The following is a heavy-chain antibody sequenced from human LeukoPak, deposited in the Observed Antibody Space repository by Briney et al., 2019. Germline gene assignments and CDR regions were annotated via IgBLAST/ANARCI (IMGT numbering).Heavy chain of an antibody. CDR2: IYYSGST. Sequence: PSETLSLNCTVSGDSISSYYWIWIRQPPGKGLEWIGYIYYSGSTNYNPSLKSRVTISVDTSKNQFSLKLSSVTAADTAVYYCARRGIAAAGYGDSFDYWGQGTLVTVSS. CDR1: GDSISSYY. CDR3: ARRGIAAAGYGDSFDY. J-gene: IGHJ4*02. D-gene: IGHD6-13*01. V-gene: IGHV4-59*12.